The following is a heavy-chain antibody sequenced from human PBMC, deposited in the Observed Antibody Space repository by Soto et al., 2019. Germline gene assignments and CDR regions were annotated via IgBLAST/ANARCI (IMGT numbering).Heavy chain of an antibody. CDR1: GGTFSSYA. CDR3: ARHAYGALEYWYFDL. CDR2: IIPIFGTA. Sequence: QVQLVQSGAEVKKPGSSVKFSCKASGGTFSSYAISWVRQAPGQGLEWMGGIIPIFGTANDAQKFQGRVTITADEYTSTADMELSSLRAELTAVYYCARHAYGALEYWYFDLWGRGTLVTVSS. V-gene: IGHV1-69*01. D-gene: IGHD4-17*01. J-gene: IGHJ2*01.